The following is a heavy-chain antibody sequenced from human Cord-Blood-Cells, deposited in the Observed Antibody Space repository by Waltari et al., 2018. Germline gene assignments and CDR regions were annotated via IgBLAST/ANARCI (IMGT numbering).Heavy chain of an antibody. D-gene: IGHD2-21*02. CDR2: INHSGST. Sequence: QVQLQQWGAGLLKPSETLSLTCAVYGGSFSGSYWSWIRQPPGKGLAWIGEINHSGSTNYNPSLKSRVTISVDTSKNQFSLKLSSVTAADTAVYYCARTMVVTALEGYYFDYWGQGTLVTVSS. CDR1: GGSFSGSY. CDR3: ARTMVVTALEGYYFDY. J-gene: IGHJ4*02. V-gene: IGHV4-34*01.